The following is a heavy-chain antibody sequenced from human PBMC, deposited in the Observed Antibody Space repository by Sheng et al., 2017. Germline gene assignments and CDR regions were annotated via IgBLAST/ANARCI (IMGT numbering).Heavy chain of an antibody. D-gene: IGHD3-9*01. CDR1: GGSFSRLC. V-gene: IGHV1-69*04. CDR3: ARVSDHDILTGYNNPDFYYMDV. CDR2: IIPMLGSG. J-gene: IGHJ6*03. Sequence: QVQLVQSGAEVKKPGSSVRVSCQASGGSFSRLCYQLVRQAPGQGLEWMGGIIPMLGSGKLRTEFPGSESRLPRTNPRTPSYMELSSLRSEDTGVYYCARVSDHDILTGYNNPDFYYMDVWGRGTTVTVSS.